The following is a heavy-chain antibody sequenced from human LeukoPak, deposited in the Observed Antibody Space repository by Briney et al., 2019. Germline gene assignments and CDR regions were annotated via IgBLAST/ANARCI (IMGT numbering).Heavy chain of an antibody. CDR3: AREGTYYDILTGYPLAGVRSYYFDY. CDR2: ISAYNGNT. Sequence: ASVKVSCKASGYTFTSYGISWVRQAPGQGLEWMGWISAYNGNTNYAQKLQGRVTMTTDTSTSTAYMELRSLRSDDTAVYYCAREGTYYDILTGYPLAGVRSYYFDYWGQRTLVTVSS. CDR1: GYTFTSYG. V-gene: IGHV1-18*04. J-gene: IGHJ4*02. D-gene: IGHD3-9*01.